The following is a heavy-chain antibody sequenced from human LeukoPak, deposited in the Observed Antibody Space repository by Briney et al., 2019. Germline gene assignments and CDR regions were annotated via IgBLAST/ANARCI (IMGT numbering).Heavy chain of an antibody. Sequence: PSETLSLTCTVSGGSISSYYWSWIRQPPGKGLEWIGYIHSSGYTNYNPSLQSRVSMSTDMSENQFSLKLTSVTAADTAVYYCARLGQITMVRGQSYYYHSMDVLAQGTTVTVSS. CDR3: ARLGQITMVRGQSYYYHSMDV. CDR1: GGSISSYY. J-gene: IGHJ6*02. D-gene: IGHD3-10*01. CDR2: IHSSGYT. V-gene: IGHV4-59*12.